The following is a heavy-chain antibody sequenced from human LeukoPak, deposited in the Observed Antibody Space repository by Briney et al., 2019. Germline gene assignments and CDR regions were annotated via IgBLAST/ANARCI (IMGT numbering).Heavy chain of an antibody. CDR2: IFHSGST. Sequence: PSETLSLTCVVSGDSLNSGYWWSWVRQPPGKGLEWIGEIFHSGSTNYNPSLKSRVTISVDNSKNHFSLTVNSVTAADTAVYYCARDKYGSPGAFDIWGQGTMVTVSS. CDR3: ARDKYGSPGAFDI. V-gene: IGHV4-4*02. J-gene: IGHJ3*02. CDR1: GDSLNSGYW. D-gene: IGHD1-26*01.